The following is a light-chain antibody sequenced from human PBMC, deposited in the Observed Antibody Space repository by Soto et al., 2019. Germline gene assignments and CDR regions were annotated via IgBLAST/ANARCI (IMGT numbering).Light chain of an antibody. Sequence: DIQLTQSPSFLSASVGDRVTITCRASQSIGYWLAWYQQKPGKAPNLLIYAASTLETGVPSRFSGSGYGTEFTLTIASLQPDDSASYYCQQYNSFSKTFGRGTKVDIK. V-gene: IGKV1-5*01. CDR1: QSIGYW. CDR3: QQYNSFSKT. CDR2: AAS. J-gene: IGKJ1*01.